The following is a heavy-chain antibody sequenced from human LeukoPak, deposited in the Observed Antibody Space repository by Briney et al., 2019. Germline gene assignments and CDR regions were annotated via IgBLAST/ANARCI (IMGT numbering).Heavy chain of an antibody. V-gene: IGHV3-33*08. J-gene: IGHJ5*02. Sequence: GGSLRLSCAASGFTFSNYAVHWVRQAPGKGLEWVAVIWYDGSNKYYADSVKGRFTISRDNSKNTLYLQMNSLRAEDTAVYYCARDVAAAGTNWFDPWGQGTLVTVSS. CDR2: IWYDGSNK. CDR1: GFTFSNYA. CDR3: ARDVAAAGTNWFDP. D-gene: IGHD6-13*01.